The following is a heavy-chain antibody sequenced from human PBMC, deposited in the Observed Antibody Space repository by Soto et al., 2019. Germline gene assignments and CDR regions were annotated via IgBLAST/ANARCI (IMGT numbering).Heavy chain of an antibody. D-gene: IGHD3-22*01. J-gene: IGHJ4*02. CDR1: GFTFSSYA. Sequence: GGSLRLSCAASGFTFSSYAMSWVRQAPGKGLEWVSAISGSGGSTYYADSVKGRFTISRDNSKNTLYLQMNSLRAEDTAVYYCAKRYYYDSSGYSFDYWGQGTLVTVSS. V-gene: IGHV3-23*01. CDR3: AKRYYYDSSGYSFDY. CDR2: ISGSGGST.